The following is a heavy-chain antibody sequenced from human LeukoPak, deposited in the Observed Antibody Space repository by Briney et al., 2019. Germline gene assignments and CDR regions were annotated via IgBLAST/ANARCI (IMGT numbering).Heavy chain of an antibody. J-gene: IGHJ3*02. CDR1: GFTFSSYE. CDR2: ISSSGSTI. D-gene: IGHD1-26*01. CDR3: ARMRGPTTGALDI. V-gene: IGHV3-48*03. Sequence: RPGGSLRLSCAASGFTFSSYEMNWVRQAPGKGLEWVSYISSSGSTIYYADSVKGRFTISRDNAKNSLYLQVSSLRDEDTAIYYCARMRGPTTGALDIRGPGTMVAVSS.